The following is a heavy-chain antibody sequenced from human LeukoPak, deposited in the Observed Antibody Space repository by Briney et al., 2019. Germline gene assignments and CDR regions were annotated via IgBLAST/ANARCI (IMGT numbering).Heavy chain of an antibody. Sequence: ASVEVSCKASGYTFTSCDINWVRQATGQGLEWMGWMNPNSGNTGYAQKFQGRVTITRNTSISTAYMELSSLRSEDTAVYYCARGGYCSSTSCYTGGLGYWGQGTLVTVSS. CDR2: MNPNSGNT. D-gene: IGHD2-2*02. CDR3: ARGGYCSSTSCYTGGLGY. CDR1: GYTFTSCD. J-gene: IGHJ4*02. V-gene: IGHV1-8*03.